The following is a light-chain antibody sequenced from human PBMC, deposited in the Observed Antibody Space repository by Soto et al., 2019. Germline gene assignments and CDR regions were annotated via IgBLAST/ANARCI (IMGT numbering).Light chain of an antibody. V-gene: IGLV1-47*01. CDR1: SSNTGSNF. Sequence: QSVLPQPPSASGTPGQRVTISCSGSSSNTGSNFVYWYQQLPGAAPKLLIYKTYERPPGVPDRFSGSKSGTSASLTISGLRTEDEADYYCAAWDNSLRWVFGGGTK. CDR3: AAWDNSLRWV. CDR2: KTY. J-gene: IGLJ3*02.